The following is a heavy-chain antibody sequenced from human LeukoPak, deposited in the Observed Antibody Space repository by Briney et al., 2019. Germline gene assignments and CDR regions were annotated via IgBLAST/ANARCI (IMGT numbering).Heavy chain of an antibody. CDR1: GYSISSGYY. D-gene: IGHD3-16*01. V-gene: IGHV4-38-2*02. CDR2: IYHSGST. CDR3: ARSGGRNDAFDI. Sequence: SETLSLTCTVSGYSISSGYYWGWIRQPPGKGLEWIGSIYHSGSTYYNPPLKSRVTISVDTSKNQFSLKLSSVTAADTAVYYCARSGGRNDAFDIWGQGTMVTVSS. J-gene: IGHJ3*02.